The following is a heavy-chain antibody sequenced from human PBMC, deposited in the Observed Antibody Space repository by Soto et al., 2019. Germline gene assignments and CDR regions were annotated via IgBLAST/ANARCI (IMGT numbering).Heavy chain of an antibody. J-gene: IGHJ6*02. Sequence: EVQLVESGGGLIQPGGSLRLSCAASGFTVSSTYMTWVRQAPGKGLEWVSVIYGGLTTSYADSVKGRFTISRDNSKNTMFLQMTSLRGEDTAVYYCARDRIEAAGTPRFNYYYGMDVWGQGTTVTVSS. CDR1: GFTVSSTY. CDR2: IYGGLTT. CDR3: ARDRIEAAGTPRFNYYYGMDV. V-gene: IGHV3-53*01. D-gene: IGHD6-13*01.